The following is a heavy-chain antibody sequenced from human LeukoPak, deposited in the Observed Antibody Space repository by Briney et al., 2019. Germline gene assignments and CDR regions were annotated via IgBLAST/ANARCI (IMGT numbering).Heavy chain of an antibody. CDR1: GGSISSSSYY. CDR3: PRRSAIAARIFDY. V-gene: IGHV4-39*01. D-gene: IGHD6-13*01. J-gene: IGHJ4*02. CDR2: IYYSGST. Sequence: SETLSLTXTVSGGSISSSSYYWGGIRQPPGKGLEWIGSIYYSGSTYYNPSLASRVTISVDTSKNQFSLKLSSVTAADTAVYYCPRRSAIAARIFDYWGQGTLVTVSS.